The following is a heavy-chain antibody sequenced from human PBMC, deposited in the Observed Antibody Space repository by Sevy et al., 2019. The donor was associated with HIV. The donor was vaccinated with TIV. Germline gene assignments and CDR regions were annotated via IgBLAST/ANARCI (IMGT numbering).Heavy chain of an antibody. J-gene: IGHJ3*01. CDR3: ARTTGGSEAAFDF. Sequence: GGSLKLSCAASGFIFSSYSMNWVRHAPGKGLEWVSFSSSATHYTYYADSVKGRFTVSRDYAKNSLFLQMNSLRAEDTAVYYCARTTGGSEAAFDFWGQGTMVTVSS. V-gene: IGHV3-21*01. D-gene: IGHD1-1*01. CDR1: GFIFSSYS. CDR2: SSSATHYT.